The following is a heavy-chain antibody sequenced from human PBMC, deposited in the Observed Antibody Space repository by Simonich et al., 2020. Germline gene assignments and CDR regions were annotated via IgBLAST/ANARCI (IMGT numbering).Heavy chain of an antibody. J-gene: IGHJ4*02. Sequence: QVQLVQSGAEVKKPGASVKVSCKASGYTFTSYGISWVRQAPGQGLEWMGWISACDGNTNEAQKRQCRVTMTTDTSTSTAYMELRRLRSDDTAVYYCARASRGTWWYYYFDYWGQGTLVTVSS. CDR1: GYTFTSYG. CDR3: ARASRGTWWYYYFDY. V-gene: IGHV1-18*01. CDR2: ISACDGNT. D-gene: IGHD2-15*01.